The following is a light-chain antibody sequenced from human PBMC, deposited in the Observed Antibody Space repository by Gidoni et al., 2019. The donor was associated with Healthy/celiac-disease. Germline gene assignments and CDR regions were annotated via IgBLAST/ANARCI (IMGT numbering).Light chain of an antibody. CDR2: KAS. J-gene: IGKJ1*01. CDR1: QSISSW. CDR3: QQYNSYSPWX. V-gene: IGKV1-5*03. Sequence: DIQMTQSPSTLSASVGDRVTITCRASQSISSWLAWYQQKPGKAPKLLIYKASSLESGVPSRFSGSGSGTEFTLTISSLQPDDFATYYCQQYNSYSPWXXXQGTKVEIK.